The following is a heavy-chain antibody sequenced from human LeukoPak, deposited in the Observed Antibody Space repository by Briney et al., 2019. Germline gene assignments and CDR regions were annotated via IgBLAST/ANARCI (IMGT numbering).Heavy chain of an antibody. Sequence: GGSLRLSCAASGFTFSSYSMNWVRQAPGKGLEWVSSISGSSSYIYYADSVKGRFTISRDNAKNSLYLQMNSLRAEDTAVYYCAREGSGTYYFDYWGQGTLVTVSS. D-gene: IGHD3-10*01. CDR3: AREGSGTYYFDY. J-gene: IGHJ4*02. CDR1: GFTFSSYS. V-gene: IGHV3-21*01. CDR2: ISGSSSYI.